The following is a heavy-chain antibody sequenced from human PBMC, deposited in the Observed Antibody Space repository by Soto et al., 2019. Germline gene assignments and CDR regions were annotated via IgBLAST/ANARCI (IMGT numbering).Heavy chain of an antibody. Sequence: QERLVQSGAEVRKHGSSVKVSCKVTGGTSTRYAINWVRQAPGQGLEWMGGIVPMFGTSKYAQKFQGRVTITADTSTNIAYMELRSLRSEDTAVYYCNRGSEYDFWSGYLWGQGTLVSVSS. CDR2: IVPMFGTS. CDR1: GGTSTRYA. D-gene: IGHD3-3*01. CDR3: NRGSEYDFWSGYL. V-gene: IGHV1-69*06. J-gene: IGHJ4*02.